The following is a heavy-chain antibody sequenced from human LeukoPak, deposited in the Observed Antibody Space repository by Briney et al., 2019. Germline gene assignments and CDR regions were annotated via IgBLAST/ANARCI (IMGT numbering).Heavy chain of an antibody. V-gene: IGHV4-59*01. J-gene: IGHJ6*03. Sequence: PSETLSLTCTVSGGSISRYHWSWVRQPPGKGLEWIGYIYYSGSTNYNPSLKSRVTMSVDTSKNQFSLKLSSVTAADTAVYYCARGGSESYRNYYYMDVWGKGTTVTVSS. D-gene: IGHD3-10*01. CDR2: IYYSGST. CDR3: ARGGSESYRNYYYMDV. CDR1: GGSISRYH.